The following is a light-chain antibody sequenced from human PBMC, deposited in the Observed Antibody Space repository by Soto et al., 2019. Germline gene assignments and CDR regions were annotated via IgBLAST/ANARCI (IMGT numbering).Light chain of an antibody. CDR1: SSDVGGYNH. CDR3: TSYTSTRTWV. J-gene: IGLJ3*02. CDR2: EVS. V-gene: IGLV2-14*01. Sequence: QSVLTQPASVSGSPGQSITISCTGTSSDVGGYNHVSWYQQHPGKVPKLMIYEVSSRPSGVSNRFSGSKSGDSASLTISGLQPEDEANYYCTSYTSTRTWVFGGGTQLTVL.